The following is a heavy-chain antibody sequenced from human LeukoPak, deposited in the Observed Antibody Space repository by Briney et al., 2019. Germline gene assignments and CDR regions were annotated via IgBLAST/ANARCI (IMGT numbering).Heavy chain of an antibody. V-gene: IGHV3-23*01. D-gene: IGHD6-19*01. CDR3: AKDRGSSGWNGLDY. CDR2: ISGSGDDT. CDR1: GFTFSRYW. Sequence: GGSLRLSCAASGFTFSRYWMSWVRQAPGKGLEWVSTISGSGDDTYYADSVKGRFTISRDNSKNTLYLQMISLRAEDTAVYYCAKDRGSSGWNGLDYWGQGTLVTVSS. J-gene: IGHJ4*02.